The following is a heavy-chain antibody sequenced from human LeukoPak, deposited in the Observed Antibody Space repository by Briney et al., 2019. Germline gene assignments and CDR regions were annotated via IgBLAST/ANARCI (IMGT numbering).Heavy chain of an antibody. V-gene: IGHV3-23*01. CDR3: AKGPQLYSGYHPDY. CDR1: GFTFNNAA. J-gene: IGHJ4*02. CDR2: ITGSDDTT. D-gene: IGHD5-12*01. Sequence: TGGSLRLSCAASGFTFNNAAMTWVRQAPGQGLEWVSTITGSDDTTYYADSVKGRFTISRDFSMNMAHLQMNSLRTEDTAIYYCAKGPQLYSGYHPDYWGQGTLVTVSS.